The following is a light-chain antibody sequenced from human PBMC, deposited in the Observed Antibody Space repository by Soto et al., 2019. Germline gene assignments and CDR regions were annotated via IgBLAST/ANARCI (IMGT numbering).Light chain of an antibody. V-gene: IGKV3-15*01. CDR2: HAS. CDR3: QQYNKWPLT. J-gene: IGKJ4*01. CDR1: QRVSNN. Sequence: EIVMTQSPATLSVSPGERATLSCRASQRVSNNLAWSQQNPGHAPRLLIDHASPRATGIPARFSGSASGTEFTLTISRLQSEDFAVYYCQQYNKWPLTFGGGTKVEIK.